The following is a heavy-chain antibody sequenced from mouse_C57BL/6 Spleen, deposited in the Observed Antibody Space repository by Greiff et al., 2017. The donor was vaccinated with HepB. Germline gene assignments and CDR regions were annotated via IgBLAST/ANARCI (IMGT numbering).Heavy chain of an antibody. CDR3: ARSGDYYGSSYVFAY. Sequence: QVQLQQPGAELVRPGSSVNLSCKASGYTFTSYWMHWVKQRPIQGLEWIGNIDPSDGETQYNKKFKDKATLTVDKSSSTAYMQLSSLTSEDSAVYYCARSGDYYGSSYVFAYWGQGTLVTVSA. D-gene: IGHD1-1*01. V-gene: IGHV1-52*01. J-gene: IGHJ3*01. CDR2: IDPSDGET. CDR1: GYTFTSYW.